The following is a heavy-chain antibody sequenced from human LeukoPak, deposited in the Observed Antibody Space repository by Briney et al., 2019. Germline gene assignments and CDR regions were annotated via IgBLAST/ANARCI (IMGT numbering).Heavy chain of an antibody. CDR2: IYYSGST. V-gene: IGHV4-39*01. CDR1: GGSISSSSYY. J-gene: IGHJ4*02. D-gene: IGHD1-26*01. CDR3: ASRSGGRWY. Sequence: SETLSLTCTVSGGSISSSSYYWGWIRQPPGKGPEWIGSIYYSGSTYYNPSLKSRVTISVDTSKNQFSLKLSSVTAADTAVYYCASRSGGRWYWGQGTLVTVSS.